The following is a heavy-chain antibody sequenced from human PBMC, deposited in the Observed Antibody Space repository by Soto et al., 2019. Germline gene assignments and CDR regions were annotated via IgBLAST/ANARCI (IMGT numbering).Heavy chain of an antibody. Sequence: QVQLVQSGAEVKKPGASVKVSCKASGYTFTSYGISWVRQAPGQGLEWMGWISAYNGNTNYAQKLQGRVTMTTDTSTSTAYRELRSLRSDDTAVYYCARDELNYDFWSGYYPGPNWFDPWGQGTLVTVSS. J-gene: IGHJ5*02. D-gene: IGHD3-3*01. V-gene: IGHV1-18*01. CDR1: GYTFTSYG. CDR2: ISAYNGNT. CDR3: ARDELNYDFWSGYYPGPNWFDP.